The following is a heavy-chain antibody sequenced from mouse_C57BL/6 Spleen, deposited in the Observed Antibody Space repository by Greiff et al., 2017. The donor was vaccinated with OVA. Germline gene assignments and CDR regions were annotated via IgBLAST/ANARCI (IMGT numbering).Heavy chain of an antibody. J-gene: IGHJ3*01. CDR2: INPSSGYT. CDR1: GYTFTSYW. Sequence: QVQLKQSGAELAKPGASVKLSCKASGYTFTSYWMHWVKQRPGQGLEWIGYINPSSGYTKYNQKFKDKATLTADKSSSTAYMQLSSLTYEDSAVYDCAREFRLYYDEAYWGQGTLVTVSA. D-gene: IGHD2-4*01. V-gene: IGHV1-7*01. CDR3: AREFRLYYDEAY.